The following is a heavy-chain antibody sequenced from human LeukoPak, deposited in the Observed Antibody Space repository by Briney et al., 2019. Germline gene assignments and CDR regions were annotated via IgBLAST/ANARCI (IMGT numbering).Heavy chain of an antibody. CDR2: ISWNSGSI. J-gene: IGHJ4*02. V-gene: IGHV3-9*01. CDR3: ARDTYYYDSSGYYGKTYSIDY. Sequence: PGRSLRLSCAASGFTFDDYAMHWVRHAPGKGLEWVSGISWNSGSIGYADSVKGRFTISRDNAKNSLYLQMNSLRAEDTAVYYCARDTYYYDSSGYYGKTYSIDYWGQGTLVTVSS. D-gene: IGHD3-22*01. CDR1: GFTFDDYA.